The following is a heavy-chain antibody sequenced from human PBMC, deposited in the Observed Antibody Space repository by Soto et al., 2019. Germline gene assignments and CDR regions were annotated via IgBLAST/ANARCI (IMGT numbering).Heavy chain of an antibody. CDR3: ARASTVYDILTYFDY. D-gene: IGHD3-9*01. CDR1: GDSMSSGAFY. CDR2: IYHTGSP. Sequence: PSETLSLTCTVSGDSMSSGAFYWNWVRQHPGKGLEWIGYIYHTGSPYYNPSLKSRLTMSVDTSKNQFSLKLDSVTAADTAVYYCARASTVYDILTYFDYWGQGTLVTVSS. J-gene: IGHJ4*02. V-gene: IGHV4-31*03.